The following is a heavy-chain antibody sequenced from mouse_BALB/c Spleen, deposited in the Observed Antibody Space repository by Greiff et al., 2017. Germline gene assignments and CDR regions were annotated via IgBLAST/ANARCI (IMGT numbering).Heavy chain of an antibody. D-gene: IGHD2-4*01. J-gene: IGHJ2*01. CDR1: GFTFSSYG. CDR2: ISSGGSYT. CDR3: ARPHDLYYFDY. Sequence: DVHLVESGGDLVKPGGSLKLSCAASGFTFSSYGMSWVRQTPDKRLEWVATISSGGSYTYYPDSVKGRFTISRDNAKNTLYLQMSSLKSEDTAMYYCARPHDLYYFDYWGQGTTLTVSS. V-gene: IGHV5-6*01.